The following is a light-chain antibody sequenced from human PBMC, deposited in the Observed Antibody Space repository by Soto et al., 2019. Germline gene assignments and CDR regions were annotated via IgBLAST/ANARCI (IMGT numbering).Light chain of an antibody. CDR3: ETWGSNTQV. V-gene: IGLV4-60*03. Sequence: QSVLTQSSSASASLGSSVKLTCTLSSGHSSYIIAWHQQQPGKAPRYLMKVEDSRTYSRGSGVPDRFSGSSSGPDRYLTISNLQSEDEADYYCETWGSNTQVFGGGTKLTVL. J-gene: IGLJ2*01. CDR1: SGHSSYI. CDR2: VEDSRTY.